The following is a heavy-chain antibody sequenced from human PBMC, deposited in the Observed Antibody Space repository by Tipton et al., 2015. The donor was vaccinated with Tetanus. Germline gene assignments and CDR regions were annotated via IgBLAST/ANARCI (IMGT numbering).Heavy chain of an antibody. Sequence: LRLSCTVSGGSIRGGTFYWGWVRQPPGKGLEWIGSIYESGDTYYIPSLKSRVTISVDTSKNQFSLNLNSMAAADTGVYYCARHQSGYFTPFDYWGQGNLVTVSS. CDR3: ARHQSGYFTPFDY. J-gene: IGHJ4*02. CDR1: GGSIRGGTFY. CDR2: IYESGDT. V-gene: IGHV4-39*01. D-gene: IGHD3-3*01.